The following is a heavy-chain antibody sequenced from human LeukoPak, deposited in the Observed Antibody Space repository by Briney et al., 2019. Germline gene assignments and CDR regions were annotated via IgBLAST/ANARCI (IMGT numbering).Heavy chain of an antibody. Sequence: AGGSLRLSCAASGFTFSSYSMNWVRQAPGKGLEWVSSISSSSSYIYYADSVKGRFTISRDNSKNTLYLQMNSLRAEDTAVYYCARDSSSSAFDYWGQGTLVTVSS. CDR2: ISSSSSYI. CDR3: ARDSSSSAFDY. J-gene: IGHJ4*02. V-gene: IGHV3-21*04. D-gene: IGHD6-13*01. CDR1: GFTFSSYS.